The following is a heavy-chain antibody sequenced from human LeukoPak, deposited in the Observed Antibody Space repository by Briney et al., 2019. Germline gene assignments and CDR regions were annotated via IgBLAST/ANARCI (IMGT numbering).Heavy chain of an antibody. J-gene: IGHJ4*02. V-gene: IGHV5-51*01. CDR2: IYPGDSGT. CDR3: ATPGGHYYDSSGYYYGY. Sequence: GESLKISCKGSGYSFTSYWIGWVRQMPGKGLEWMGIIYPGDSGTRYSPSFQGQVTISAAKSISTDYLQWSSLKASDTAMYYCATPGGHYYDSSGYYYGYWGQGTLVTVSS. CDR1: GYSFTSYW. D-gene: IGHD3-22*01.